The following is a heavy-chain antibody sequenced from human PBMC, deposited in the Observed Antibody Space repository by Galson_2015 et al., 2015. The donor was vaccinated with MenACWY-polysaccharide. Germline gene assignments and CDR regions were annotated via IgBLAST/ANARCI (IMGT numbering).Heavy chain of an antibody. CDR3: ARVRQSRLEWVTVAFDY. CDR2: MNPNSGNT. CDR1: GYTFTSYD. Sequence: SVKVSCKASGYTFTSYDINWVRQATGQGLEWMGWMNPNSGNTGYAQKFQGRVTMTRNTSISTAYMELSSLRSEDTAVYYCARVRQSRLEWVTVAFDYWGQGTLVTVSS. D-gene: IGHD3-3*01. V-gene: IGHV1-8*01. J-gene: IGHJ4*02.